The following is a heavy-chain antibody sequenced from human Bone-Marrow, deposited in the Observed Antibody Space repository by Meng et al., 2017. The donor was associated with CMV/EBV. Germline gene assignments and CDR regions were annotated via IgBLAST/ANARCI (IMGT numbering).Heavy chain of an antibody. CDR1: GDSISSSGYY. D-gene: IGHD4-23*01. J-gene: IGHJ4*02. CDR3: ATYTVANAYFDY. V-gene: IGHV4-39*07. Sequence: GSLRLSCTVSGDSISSSGYYWGWIRQPPGKGLEWIGSIYYSGRTYYNPSLKSRVTISVDTSKNQFSLKLNSVTAADTAVYYCATYTVANAYFDYWGQGTRVTVSS. CDR2: IYYSGRT.